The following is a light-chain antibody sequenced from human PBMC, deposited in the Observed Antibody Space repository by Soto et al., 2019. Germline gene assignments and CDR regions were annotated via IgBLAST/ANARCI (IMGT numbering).Light chain of an antibody. CDR2: DNN. CDR1: SSNIGNNY. CDR3: GTWDSSLNAGWV. J-gene: IGLJ3*02. V-gene: IGLV1-51*01. Sequence: QSVLTQPPSVSAAPGQTVTISCSGSSSNIGNNYVSWYQQFPGTASKVLIHDNNKRPSGIPDRFSGSKSGTSATLRITGIQTGDEADYYCGTWDSSLNAGWVFGRGTKVTVL.